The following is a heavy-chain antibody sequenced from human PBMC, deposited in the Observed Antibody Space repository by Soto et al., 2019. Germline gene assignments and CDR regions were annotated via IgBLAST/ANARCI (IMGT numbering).Heavy chain of an antibody. CDR3: ARGYYDFWSGYYDDHYYYYYYMDV. V-gene: IGHV4-59*01. D-gene: IGHD3-3*01. Sequence: PSETLSLTCTVSGGSISSYYWSWIRQPPGKGLEWIGYIYYSGSTNHNPSLKSRVTISVDTSKNQFSLKLSSVTAADTAVYYCARGYYDFWSGYYDDHYYYYYYMDVWGKGTTVTVSS. J-gene: IGHJ6*03. CDR2: IYYSGST. CDR1: GGSISSYY.